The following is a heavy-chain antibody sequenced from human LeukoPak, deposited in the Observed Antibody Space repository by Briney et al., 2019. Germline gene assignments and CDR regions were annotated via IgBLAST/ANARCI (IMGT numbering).Heavy chain of an antibody. CDR1: GGSISSGDYY. CDR2: NHYSGST. J-gene: IGHJ3*02. CDR3: ARNYYDGSGHYFSGFEI. Sequence: PSETLSLTCTVSGGSISSGDYYWSWIRQPPGKGLEWIGYNHYSGSTYFNPSLRSRVTLSVDTSKNRLSLKLSSVTAADTAVYYCARNYYDGSGHYFSGFEIWGQGTMVTVSS. V-gene: IGHV4-30-4*01. D-gene: IGHD3-22*01.